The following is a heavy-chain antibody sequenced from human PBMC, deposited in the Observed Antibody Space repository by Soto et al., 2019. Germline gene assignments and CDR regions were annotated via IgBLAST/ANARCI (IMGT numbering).Heavy chain of an antibody. CDR2: INPNGGST. D-gene: IGHD6-13*01. CDR1: GYTFTNYY. J-gene: IGHJ4*02. CDR3: ARGLAAGDY. Sequence: QVQLVQSGAEVKKPGASVKLSCKASGYTFTNYYIHWVRQAPGQGLEWMAIINPNGGSTNYAQKFQGRVTLTRDTSTSTVYMDMSGLKCEDTAVYYCARGLAAGDYWGQGTLVTVSS. V-gene: IGHV1-46*01.